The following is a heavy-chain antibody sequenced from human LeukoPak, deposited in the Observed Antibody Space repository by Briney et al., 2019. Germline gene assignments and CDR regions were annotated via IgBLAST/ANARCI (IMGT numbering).Heavy chain of an antibody. CDR2: INHSGST. D-gene: IGHD3-22*01. V-gene: IGHV4-34*01. CDR1: GGSFSGYY. CDR3: ASSLSSSGYYYPFDY. Sequence: SETLSLTCAVYGGSFSGYYWSWIRQPPGKGLEWIGEINHSGSTNYNPSLESRVTISVDTSKNQFSLKLSSVTAADTAVYYCASSLSSSGYYYPFDYWGQGTLVTVSS. J-gene: IGHJ4*02.